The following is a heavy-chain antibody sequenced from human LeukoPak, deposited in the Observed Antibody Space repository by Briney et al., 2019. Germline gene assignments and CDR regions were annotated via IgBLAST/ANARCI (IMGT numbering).Heavy chain of an antibody. CDR1: GFTFSSYS. CDR3: AREGGYSGYDEYYFDY. CDR2: ISSSSSYI. J-gene: IGHJ4*02. D-gene: IGHD5-12*01. V-gene: IGHV3-21*01. Sequence: GGSLRLSCAASGFTFSSYSMNWVRQAPGKGLEWVSSISSSSSYIYYADSVKGRFTISRDNAKNSLYLQMNSLRAEDTAVYYCAREGGYSGYDEYYFDYWGQGTLVTVPS.